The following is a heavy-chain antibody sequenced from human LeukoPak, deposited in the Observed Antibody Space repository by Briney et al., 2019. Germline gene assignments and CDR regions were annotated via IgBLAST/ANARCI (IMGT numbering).Heavy chain of an antibody. Sequence: PSETLSLTCTVSGGSISSSSYYWGWIRQPPGKGLEWIGSIYYSGSTYYNPSLKSRVTISVDTSKNQFSLKLSSVTAADTAVYYCARVGGKTPHNYLTDYWDQGTLVTVSS. CDR3: ARVGGKTPHNYLTDY. CDR2: IYYSGST. J-gene: IGHJ4*02. CDR1: GGSISSSSYY. V-gene: IGHV4-39*07. D-gene: IGHD3-16*01.